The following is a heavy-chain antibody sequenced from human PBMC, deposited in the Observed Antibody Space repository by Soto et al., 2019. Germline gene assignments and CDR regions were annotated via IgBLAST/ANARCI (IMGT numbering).Heavy chain of an antibody. CDR1: GYSFTSYW. CDR2: IDPSDSYT. J-gene: IGHJ6*03. D-gene: IGHD5-12*01. CDR3: ARLPWLRPYYYYMDV. V-gene: IGHV5-10-1*01. Sequence: PGESLKISCKGSGYSFTSYWISWVRQMPGKGLEWMGRIDPSDSYTNYSPSFQGHVTISADKSISTAYLQWSSLKASDTAMYYCARLPWLRPYYYYMDVWGKGTSVTVSS.